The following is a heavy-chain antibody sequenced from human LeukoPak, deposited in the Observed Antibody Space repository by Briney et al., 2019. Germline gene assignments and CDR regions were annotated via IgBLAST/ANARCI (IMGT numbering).Heavy chain of an antibody. V-gene: IGHV3-30*18. Sequence: PGGSLRLSCAVSGFTFSSYGMHWVRQAPGKGLEWVAVISYDGSNKYFADSVKGRFTISRDNSKNTLYLQMNSLGAEDTAVYYCAKDRGCSGGSCYYYYGMDVWGQGTTVTVSS. CDR3: AKDRGCSGGSCYYYYGMDV. D-gene: IGHD2-15*01. J-gene: IGHJ6*02. CDR2: ISYDGSNK. CDR1: GFTFSSYG.